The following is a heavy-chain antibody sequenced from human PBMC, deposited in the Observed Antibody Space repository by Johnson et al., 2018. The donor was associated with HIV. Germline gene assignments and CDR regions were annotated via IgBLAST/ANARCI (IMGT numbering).Heavy chain of an antibody. Sequence: QVQLVESGGGVVQPGRSLRLSCAASGFAFSNFGMHWVRQAPGKGLEWVAVTSYDGSNKYYADSVKGRFTISRDNSKNTLYLQMNSLSAEDTAVYYCAKSGLFVLVVYAPDVFDIWGQGTMVTVSS. CDR2: TSYDGSNK. J-gene: IGHJ3*02. D-gene: IGHD2-8*02. CDR3: AKSGLFVLVVYAPDVFDI. CDR1: GFAFSNFG. V-gene: IGHV3-30*18.